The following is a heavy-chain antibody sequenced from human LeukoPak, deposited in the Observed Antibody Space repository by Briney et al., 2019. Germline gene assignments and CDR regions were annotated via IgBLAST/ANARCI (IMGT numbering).Heavy chain of an antibody. CDR2: ISSSGSTI. V-gene: IGHV3-48*01. Sequence: GGSLRLSCAVSGFIFSSSAMSWVRQAPGKGLEWVSYISSSGSTISYADSVKGRFTISRDNAKNSLYLQMNSLRAEDTAVYYCARDRPYYSYCFDIWGQGTMVTVSS. CDR1: GFIFSSSA. J-gene: IGHJ3*02. D-gene: IGHD2-21*01. CDR3: ARDRPYYSYCFDI.